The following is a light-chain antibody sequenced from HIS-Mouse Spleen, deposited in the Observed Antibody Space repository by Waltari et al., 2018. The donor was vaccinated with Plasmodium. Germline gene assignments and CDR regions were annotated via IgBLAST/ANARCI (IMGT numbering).Light chain of an antibody. Sequence: EIVLTQSPATLSLSPGERATLSCRASQSVSSYLAWYQQKLGQAPMLLIYDASNSATGIPARFSGSGSGTDFTLTISSLEPEDFAVYYCQQRSNWITFGQGTRLEIK. V-gene: IGKV3-11*01. J-gene: IGKJ5*01. CDR1: QSVSSY. CDR3: QQRSNWIT. CDR2: DAS.